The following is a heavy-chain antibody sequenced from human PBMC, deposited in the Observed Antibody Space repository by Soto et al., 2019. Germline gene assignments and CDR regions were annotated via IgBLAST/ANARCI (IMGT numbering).Heavy chain of an antibody. V-gene: IGHV3-23*01. CDR2: ISGSGGGT. CDR3: VKGSSTSRPYYFDY. Sequence: EVQLLESGGGLVQPGGSLRLSCAASGFTFSSYAMSWVRQVPEKGLDWVSAISGSGGGTYYADSVKGRFTISRDNSENTLYLQMNSLRAEDTAVYFCVKGSSTSRPYYFDYWARGALVTVS. CDR1: GFTFSSYA. D-gene: IGHD2-2*01. J-gene: IGHJ4*02.